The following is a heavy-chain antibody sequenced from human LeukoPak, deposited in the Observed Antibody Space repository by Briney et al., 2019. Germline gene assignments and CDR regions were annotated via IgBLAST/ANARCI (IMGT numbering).Heavy chain of an antibody. V-gene: IGHV1-46*01. J-gene: IGHJ4*02. CDR1: GYTFTSYY. D-gene: IGHD6-13*01. Sequence: ASVKVSCKASGYTFTSYYMHWVRQAPGQGLEWMGIINPSGGSTSYAQKFQGRVTMTRDTSTSTVYMELSSLRSEDTAVYYCARGFLAAGDYLIDYFDYWGQGTLVTVSS. CDR3: ARGFLAAGDYLIDYFDY. CDR2: INPSGGST.